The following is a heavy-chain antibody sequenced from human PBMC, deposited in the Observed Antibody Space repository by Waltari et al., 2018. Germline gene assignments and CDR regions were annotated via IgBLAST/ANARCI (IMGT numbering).Heavy chain of an antibody. J-gene: IGHJ4*02. V-gene: IGHV1-18*01. CDR2: ISAYNGNT. D-gene: IGHD3-10*01. CDR1: GYTFTSYG. Sequence: QVQLVQSGAEVKKPGASVKVSCKASGYTFTSYGISWVRQAPGQGLEWMGWISAYNGNTNYAPKLQGRVTMTTDTSTSTAYMELRSLRSDDTAVYYCARDPHITMVRGVISFLDYWGQGTLVTVSS. CDR3: ARDPHITMVRGVISFLDY.